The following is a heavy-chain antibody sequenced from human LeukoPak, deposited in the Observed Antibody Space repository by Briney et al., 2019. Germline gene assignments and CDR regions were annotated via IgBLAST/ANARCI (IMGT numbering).Heavy chain of an antibody. V-gene: IGHV3-53*01. J-gene: IGHJ4*02. CDR3: TRDQMNY. Sequence: GRSLRLSCTASEFTVSRNYMLWVRQAPGKGLEWVSLIFSNGDTHYADSVKGRFTISRDTSKNTVSLQMNSLRVEDTAMYYCTRDQMNYWGQGTLVTVSS. D-gene: IGHD5-24*01. CDR1: EFTVSRNY. CDR2: IFSNGDT.